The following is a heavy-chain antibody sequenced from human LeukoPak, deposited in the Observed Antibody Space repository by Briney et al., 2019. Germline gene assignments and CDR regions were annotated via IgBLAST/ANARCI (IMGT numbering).Heavy chain of an antibody. V-gene: IGHV3-74*01. J-gene: IGHJ4*02. CDR1: GFIFSDHW. Sequence: GGSLRLSCAASGFIFSDHWMHWVRQAPGKGLVWLSRINNDGGSTIYADSVKGRFTFSRDNAENTLFLEMSSLRAEDTAVYYCAKEGDSSGYYFDYWGQGTLVTVSS. CDR2: INNDGGST. CDR3: AKEGDSSGYYFDY. D-gene: IGHD3-22*01.